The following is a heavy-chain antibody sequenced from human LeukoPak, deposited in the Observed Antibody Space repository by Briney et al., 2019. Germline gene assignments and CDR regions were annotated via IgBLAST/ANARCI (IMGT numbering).Heavy chain of an antibody. J-gene: IGHJ6*02. V-gene: IGHV1-8*01. CDR1: GYTFTSYD. CDR2: MNPNSGNT. D-gene: IGHD6-13*01. CDR3: ARDYSSSWSTKMYYYYYGMDV. Sequence: ASVNVSCKASGYTFTSYDINWVRQATGQGLEWMGWMNPNSGNTGYAQNFQGRVTMTRNTSISTAYMELSSLRSEDTAVYYCARDYSSSWSTKMYYYYYGMDVWGQGTTVTVSS.